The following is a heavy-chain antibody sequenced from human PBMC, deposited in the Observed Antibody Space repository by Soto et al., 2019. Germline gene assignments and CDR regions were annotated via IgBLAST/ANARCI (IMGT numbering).Heavy chain of an antibody. CDR2: IYWDDDK. Sequence: SGPTLVNPTQTLALTCTFSGFSLSTSGVGVGWIRQPPGRALEWLALIYWDDDKFYSPSLKDRLTIAKDPSKDQVVLIMTNVDPVDTATYYCAHRVTWRPSHWSPGWFDTWGQGTLVTVS. CDR1: GFSLSTSGVG. D-gene: IGHD2-8*02. CDR3: AHRVTWRPSHWSPGWFDT. V-gene: IGHV2-5*02. J-gene: IGHJ5*01.